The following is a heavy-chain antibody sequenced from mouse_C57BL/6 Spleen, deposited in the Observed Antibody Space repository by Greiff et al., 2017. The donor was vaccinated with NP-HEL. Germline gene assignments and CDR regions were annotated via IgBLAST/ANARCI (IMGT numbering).Heavy chain of an antibody. J-gene: IGHJ2*01. Sequence: QVQLQQPGAELVRPGSSVKLSCKASGYTFTSYWMHWVKQRPIQGLEWIGNIDPSDSETHYNQKFKDKATLTVDKSSSTAYMQLSSLTSEDSAVYYCARWDYGSSNYFDYWGQGTTLTVSS. D-gene: IGHD1-1*01. CDR3: ARWDYGSSNYFDY. V-gene: IGHV1-52*01. CDR1: GYTFTSYW. CDR2: IDPSDSET.